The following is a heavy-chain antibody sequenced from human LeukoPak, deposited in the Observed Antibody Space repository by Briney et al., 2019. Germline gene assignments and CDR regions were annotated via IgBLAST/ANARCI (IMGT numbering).Heavy chain of an antibody. Sequence: ASVKVSCKASGYTFTSYAMHWVRQAPGQRLEWMGWINAGNGNTKYSQKFQGRVTITRDTSASTAYMELSSLRSEDTAVYYCARELRLARWFDPWGQGTQVTVSS. CDR2: INAGNGNT. CDR1: GYTFTSYA. CDR3: ARELRLARWFDP. J-gene: IGHJ5*02. D-gene: IGHD4-17*01. V-gene: IGHV1-3*01.